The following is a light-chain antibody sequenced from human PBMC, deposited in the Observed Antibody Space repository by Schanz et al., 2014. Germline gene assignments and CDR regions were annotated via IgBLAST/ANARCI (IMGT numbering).Light chain of an antibody. Sequence: EIVLTQSPGTLSLSPGERATLSCRASQSVSSSYLAWYQQKPGQAPRLLIYAASTRATDIPDRFSGSGSGTDFTLTISRLEPEDFAVYYCQHRNNWQWTFGQGTKVEI. J-gene: IGKJ1*01. CDR2: AAS. CDR1: QSVSSSY. CDR3: QHRNNWQWT. V-gene: IGKV3D-20*02.